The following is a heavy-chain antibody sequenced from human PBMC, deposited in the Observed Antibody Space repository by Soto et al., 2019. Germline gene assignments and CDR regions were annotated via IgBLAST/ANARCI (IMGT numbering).Heavy chain of an antibody. CDR1: GFTFSSYA. CDR2: ISYDGSNK. J-gene: IGHJ3*02. CDR3: ARDLYFRDIVLVPAAMGINDAFDI. D-gene: IGHD2-2*01. V-gene: IGHV3-30-3*01. Sequence: GGSLRLSCAASGFTFSSYAMHWVRQAPGKGLEWVAVISYDGSNKYYADSVKGRFTISRDNSKNTLYLQMNSLRAEDTAVYYCARDLYFRDIVLVPAAMGINDAFDIWGQGTMVTVSS.